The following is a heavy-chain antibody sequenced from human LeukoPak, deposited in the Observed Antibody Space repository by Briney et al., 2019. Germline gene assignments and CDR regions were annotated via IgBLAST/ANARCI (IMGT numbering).Heavy chain of an antibody. CDR2: IIPIFGTA. V-gene: IGHV1-69*13. Sequence: SVKVSCKASGGTFSSYAISWVRQAPGQGLEWMGGIIPIFGTANYAQKFQGRVTITADESTSTAYMELSSLRSEDTAVYFCARWGNDYSQFDSWGQGTLVTVS. D-gene: IGHD4-11*01. CDR3: ARWGNDYSQFDS. CDR1: GGTFSSYA. J-gene: IGHJ4*02.